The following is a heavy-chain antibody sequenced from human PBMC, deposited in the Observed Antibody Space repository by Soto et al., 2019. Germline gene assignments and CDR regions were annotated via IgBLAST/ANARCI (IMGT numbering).Heavy chain of an antibody. Sequence: SETLSLTCAVSGGSISSGGYSWSWIRQPPGKGLEWIGYIYHSGSTYYNPPLKSRVTISVDRSKNQFSLKLSSVTAADTAVYYCARGENSYYDILTGYYTRSYFDYWGQGTLVTVSS. J-gene: IGHJ4*02. D-gene: IGHD3-9*01. CDR2: IYHSGST. V-gene: IGHV4-30-2*01. CDR3: ARGENSYYDILTGYYTRSYFDY. CDR1: GGSISSGGYS.